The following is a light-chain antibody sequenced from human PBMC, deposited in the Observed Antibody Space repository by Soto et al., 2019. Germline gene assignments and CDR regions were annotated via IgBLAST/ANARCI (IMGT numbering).Light chain of an antibody. CDR1: QSISSY. J-gene: IGKJ4*01. CDR2: AAS. V-gene: IGKV1-39*01. Sequence: DIQMTQSPSSLSASVGDRVTITCRASQSISSYLNWYQQKPGKAPKLLIYAASSLQSGFPSRFSSSGSWTDFPLTISSLQPEYFATYYCQQSYSTPLTFGGGTKVEIK. CDR3: QQSYSTPLT.